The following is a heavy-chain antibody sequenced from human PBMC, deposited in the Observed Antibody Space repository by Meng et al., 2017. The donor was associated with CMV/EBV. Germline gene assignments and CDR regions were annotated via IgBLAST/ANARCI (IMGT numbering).Heavy chain of an antibody. CDR2: IYPGDSDT. CDR3: ARHVVKDGYYYYYGMDV. CDR1: GYSFTSYW. V-gene: IGHV5-51*01. D-gene: IGHD5-24*01. J-gene: IGHJ6*02. Sequence: GGSLRLSCKGSGYSFTSYWIGWVRQMPGKGLEWMGIIYPGDSDTRYSPSFQGQVIISADKSISTAYLQWSSLKASDTAMYYCARHVVKDGYYYYYGMDVWGQGTTVTVSS.